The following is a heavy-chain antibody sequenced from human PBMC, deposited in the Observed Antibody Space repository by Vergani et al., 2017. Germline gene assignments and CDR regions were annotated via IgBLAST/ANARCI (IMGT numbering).Heavy chain of an antibody. D-gene: IGHD6-6*01. CDR1: GFTFSDYY. Sequence: QVQLVESGGGLVKPGGSLRLSCAASGFTFSDYYMSWVRQAPGKGLEWISYISKSGTTIYYADSLKGRFTISRDNAKNSLFLQMNSLRAEDTAVYYCARDFGSSSLIDYWGQGTLVTVSS. CDR2: ISKSGTTI. CDR3: ARDFGSSSLIDY. J-gene: IGHJ4*02. V-gene: IGHV3-11*01.